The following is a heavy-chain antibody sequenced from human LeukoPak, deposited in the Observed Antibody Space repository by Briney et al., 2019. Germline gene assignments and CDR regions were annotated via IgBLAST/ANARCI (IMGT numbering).Heavy chain of an antibody. J-gene: IGHJ6*02. CDR2: IYSGGST. CDR3: ARERVVVVAATSYYYGMDV. V-gene: IGHV3-66*01. D-gene: IGHD2-15*01. CDR1: GFTVSSNY. Sequence: GGSLRLSCAASGFTVSSNYMSWVRQAPGKGLEWVSVIYSGGSTYYADSVKGRFTISRDNSKNTLYLQMNSLRAEDTAVYYCARERVVVVAATSYYYGMDVWGQGTTVTVSS.